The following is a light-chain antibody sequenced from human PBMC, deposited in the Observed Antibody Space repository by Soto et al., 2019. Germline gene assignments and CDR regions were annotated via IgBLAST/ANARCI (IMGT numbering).Light chain of an antibody. CDR3: QSYDNSLSGSEV. Sequence: QSVLTQPPSVSGAPGQRVTISCTGSSSNIVAGHDVHWYQQLPGTAPKLLIYGNAHRPSGVPDRFSGSKSGTSASLAITGLQADDEADYYCQSYDNSLSGSEVFGTGTKVTVL. CDR2: GNA. CDR1: SSNIVAGHD. J-gene: IGLJ1*01. V-gene: IGLV1-40*01.